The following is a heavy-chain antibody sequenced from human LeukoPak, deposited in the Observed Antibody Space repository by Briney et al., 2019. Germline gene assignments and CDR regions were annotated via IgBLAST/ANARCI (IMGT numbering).Heavy chain of an antibody. V-gene: IGHV3-23*01. J-gene: IGHJ4*02. D-gene: IGHD7-27*01. Sequence: GGSLRLSCAASGFAFNTYGMSWVRQAPGKGLEWVSALSGSGSKTYYADSVKGRFTIPRDNSKNTLYLRVNNLRAEDTAVYYCAKDLHWGLDYWGQGTLVTVSS. CDR2: LSGSGSKT. CDR3: AKDLHWGLDY. CDR1: GFAFNTYG.